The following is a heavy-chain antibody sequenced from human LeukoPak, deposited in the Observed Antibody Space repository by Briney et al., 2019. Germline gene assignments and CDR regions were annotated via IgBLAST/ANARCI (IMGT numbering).Heavy chain of an antibody. CDR3: ARPYYYDSRIDP. J-gene: IGHJ5*02. V-gene: IGHV4-30-4*01. Sequence: PSQTLSLTCTVSGGSISSGDSYWGWIRQPPGKGLEWIAYMYYSGSTYYNPSLKSRVTMSADTSKNQLSLKLSSVTAADTAVYYCARPYYYDSRIDPWGQGILVTVSS. CDR2: MYYSGST. CDR1: GGSISSGDSY. D-gene: IGHD3-22*01.